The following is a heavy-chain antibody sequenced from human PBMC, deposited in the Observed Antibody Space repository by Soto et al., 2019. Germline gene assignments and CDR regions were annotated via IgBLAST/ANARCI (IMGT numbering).Heavy chain of an antibody. V-gene: IGHV3-23*01. J-gene: IGHJ3*02. Sequence: GGSLRLSCAASGFTFSSYAMSWVRQAPGKELEWVSAISGSGGSTYYADSVKCRFTISRDNSNNPLYLQMNSLRAEDTAVYYCAKRGRWLQSNRAFDIWGQGTMVTVSS. D-gene: IGHD5-12*01. CDR3: AKRGRWLQSNRAFDI. CDR2: ISGSGGST. CDR1: GFTFSSYA.